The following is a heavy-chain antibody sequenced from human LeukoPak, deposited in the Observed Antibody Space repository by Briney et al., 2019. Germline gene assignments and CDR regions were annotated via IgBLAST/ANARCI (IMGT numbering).Heavy chain of an antibody. D-gene: IGHD3-3*01. CDR1: GGSISSGSYY. CDR2: IYTSGST. J-gene: IGHJ4*02. Sequence: SETLSLTCTVSGGSISSGSYYWSWIRQPAGKGLEWIGRIYTSGSTNYNPSLKSRVTISVDTSKNQFSLKLSSVTAADTAVYYCARAPLFGVVHYFDYWGQGTLVTVSS. V-gene: IGHV4-61*02. CDR3: ARAPLFGVVHYFDY.